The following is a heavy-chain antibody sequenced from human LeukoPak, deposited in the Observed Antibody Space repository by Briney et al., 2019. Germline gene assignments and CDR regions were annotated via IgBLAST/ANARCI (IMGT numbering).Heavy chain of an antibody. J-gene: IGHJ4*02. V-gene: IGHV3-23*01. Sequence: GGSLRLSCGVSGITISSYGMSWVRQAPGKGLEWVAGLSGSAGGTNYADSVKGRFTISRDNSKNTLFLQMDRLRAEDTAVYSCAKRGVVVRVFLVGFHKEAYYFDSWGQGAQVTVSS. CDR2: LSGSAGGT. CDR1: GITISSYG. D-gene: IGHD3-16*02. CDR3: AKRGVVVRVFLVGFHKEAYYFDS.